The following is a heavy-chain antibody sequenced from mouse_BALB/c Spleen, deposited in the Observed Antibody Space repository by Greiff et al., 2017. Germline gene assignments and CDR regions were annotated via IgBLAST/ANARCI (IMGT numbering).Heavy chain of an antibody. J-gene: IGHJ2*01. V-gene: IGHV5-6-3*01. CDR3: AGLEYGNYDFDY. CDR1: GFTFSSYG. CDR2: INSNGGST. Sequence: EVKLVESGGGLVQPGGSLKLSCAASGFTFSSYGMSWVRQTPDKRLELVATINSNGGSTYYPDSVKGRFTISRDNAKNTLYLQMSSLKSEDTAMYYCAGLEYGNYDFDYWGQGTTLTVSS. D-gene: IGHD2-10*02.